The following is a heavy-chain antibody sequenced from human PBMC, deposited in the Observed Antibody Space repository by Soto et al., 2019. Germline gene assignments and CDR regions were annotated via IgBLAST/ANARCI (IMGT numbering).Heavy chain of an antibody. CDR3: ARDLGGWTDY. V-gene: IGHV1-3*01. CDR2: INAGNGNT. CDR1: GYTFTSYA. Sequence: QVQLVQSGAEVKKPGASVKVSCKASGYTFTSYAMKWVRQAPGQRLEWMGWINAGNGNTKYSQKFQGRVTITRDTSASTAYMELSSLRSEDTAVYYCARDLGGWTDYWGQGTLVTVSS. D-gene: IGHD6-19*01. J-gene: IGHJ4*02.